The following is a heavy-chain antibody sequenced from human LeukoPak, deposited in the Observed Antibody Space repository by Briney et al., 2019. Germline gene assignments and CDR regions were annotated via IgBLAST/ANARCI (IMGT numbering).Heavy chain of an antibody. CDR2: IYSCGST. CDR3: ARDRSGGSCYSGNGGSYYYYGMDV. Sequence: GGSLRLSCAASGFTVSSNYMSWVRQAPGKGLEWVSVIYSCGSTYYADSVKGRFTISRDNSKNTLYLQMNSLRAVDTAVYYCARDRSGGSCYSGNGGSYYYYGMDVWGQGTTVTVSS. V-gene: IGHV3-66*03. D-gene: IGHD2-15*01. J-gene: IGHJ6*02. CDR1: GFTVSSNY.